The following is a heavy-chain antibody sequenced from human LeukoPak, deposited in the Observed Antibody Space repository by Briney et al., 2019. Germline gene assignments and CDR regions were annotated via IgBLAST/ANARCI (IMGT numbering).Heavy chain of an antibody. J-gene: IGHJ3*02. CDR1: GGSISSSNW. CDR3: ASRDGQQLVDAFDI. V-gene: IGHV4-4*02. Sequence: GSLSLTCAVSGGSISSSNWWSWVRQPPGKGLEWIGEIYHSGSTNYNPSLKSRVTISVDKSKNQFSLKLSSVTAADTAVYYCASRDGQQLVDAFDIWGQGTMVTVSS. CDR2: IYHSGST. D-gene: IGHD6-13*01.